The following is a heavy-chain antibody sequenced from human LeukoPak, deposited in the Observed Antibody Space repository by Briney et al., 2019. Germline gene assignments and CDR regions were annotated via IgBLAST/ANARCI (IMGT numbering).Heavy chain of an antibody. CDR3: ARRGTWFDP. D-gene: IGHD1-1*01. CDR1: GGSFNS. J-gene: IGHJ5*02. Sequence: SETLSLTCTVSGGSFNSFLQPPGKGLEWIGYIYDSGSTYYSPSLQNRVTISLDTSKNQFSLKLMSVTAADTAVYYCARRGTWFDPWGQGTLVTVSS. CDR2: IYDSGST. V-gene: IGHV4-59*08.